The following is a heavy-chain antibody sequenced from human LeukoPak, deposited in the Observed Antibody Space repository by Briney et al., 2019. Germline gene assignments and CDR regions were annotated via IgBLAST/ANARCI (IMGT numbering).Heavy chain of an antibody. J-gene: IGHJ4*01. D-gene: IGHD4-17*01. CDR2: ISAYNGNT. CDR1: GYPFDNFG. Sequence: ASVKVSCKASGYPFDNFGLTWVRQAPGQGLEWMGWISAYNGNTHYAQKFRGRLTLTTETSTSTAYLELRSLKSDDTAVYYCAKDRVGGDLTGVSLYWGQGTLVTVSS. CDR3: AKDRVGGDLTGVSLY. V-gene: IGHV1-18*01.